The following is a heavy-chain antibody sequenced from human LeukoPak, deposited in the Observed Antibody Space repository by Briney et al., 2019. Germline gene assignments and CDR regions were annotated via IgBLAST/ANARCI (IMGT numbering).Heavy chain of an antibody. V-gene: IGHV3-21*01. CDR1: GFTFSSYS. CDR3: ARALPYSSCYDY. D-gene: IGHD6-25*01. J-gene: IGHJ4*02. Sequence: PGGSLRLSCAASGFTFSSYSMNWVRQAPGKGLEWVSSISSSSSYIYYADPVKGRFTISRDNAKNSLYLQMNSLRAEDTAVYYCARALPYSSCYDYWGQGTLVTVSS. CDR2: ISSSSSYI.